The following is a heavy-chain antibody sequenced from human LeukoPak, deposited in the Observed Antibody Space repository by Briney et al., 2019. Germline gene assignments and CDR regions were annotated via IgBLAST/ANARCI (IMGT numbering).Heavy chain of an antibody. CDR1: GGSISRGDYY. V-gene: IGHV4-30-2*05. D-gene: IGHD3-22*01. Sequence: SETLSLTCSVSGGSISRGDYYWSWIRQPPGKGLEWIGYIYHVGSTYYNPSLKSRVTISVDTSKNQFSLKLSSVTAADTAVYYCAREISYDSSGTVDPYYFDYWGQGTLVTVSS. CDR2: IYHVGST. J-gene: IGHJ4*02. CDR3: AREISYDSSGTVDPYYFDY.